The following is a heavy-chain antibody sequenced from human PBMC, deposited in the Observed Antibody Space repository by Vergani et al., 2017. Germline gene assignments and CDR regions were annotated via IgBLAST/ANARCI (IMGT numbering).Heavy chain of an antibody. Sequence: QVQLVESGGGVVQPGRSLRLSCVAAGFTFSSYAMHWVRQAPGKGLEWVAVISYDGSNKYYADSVKGRFTISRDNSKNTLYLQMNSLIAEDTALFYCARYRGIVRAPNDAFDIWGQGTMVTVSS. CDR3: ARYRGIVRAPNDAFDI. CDR1: GFTFSSYA. V-gene: IGHV3-30-3*01. CDR2: ISYDGSNK. D-gene: IGHD1-26*01. J-gene: IGHJ3*02.